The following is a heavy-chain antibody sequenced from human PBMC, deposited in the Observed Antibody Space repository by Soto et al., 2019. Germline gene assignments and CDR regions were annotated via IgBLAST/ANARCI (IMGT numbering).Heavy chain of an antibody. D-gene: IGHD5-18*01. Sequence: ASVKGPCKASGYTFTGYYMHWVRQAPGQGLEWMGWINPNGGGTNYAQKFRGRVTMTRDTSISTAYMELSRRRSDDTAVYYCAAEDTAMVYYYYGMDVWGQGTTVTVSS. CDR2: INPNGGGT. J-gene: IGHJ6*02. CDR1: GYTFTGYY. V-gene: IGHV1-2*02. CDR3: AAEDTAMVYYYYGMDV.